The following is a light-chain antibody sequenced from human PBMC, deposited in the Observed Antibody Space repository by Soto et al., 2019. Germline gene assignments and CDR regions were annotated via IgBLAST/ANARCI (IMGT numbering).Light chain of an antibody. CDR1: QGISTY. CDR3: QQLNDYPAIT. V-gene: IGKV1-9*01. CDR2: AAS. Sequence: IQLTQSQSSLSASVGDRVTITCRASQGISTYLAWYQQKPGTAPKLLIYAASTLQSGVPSRFSGSGSGTDFTLTISSLQPEDFATYYCQQLNDYPAITFGPGTRLEIK. J-gene: IGKJ5*01.